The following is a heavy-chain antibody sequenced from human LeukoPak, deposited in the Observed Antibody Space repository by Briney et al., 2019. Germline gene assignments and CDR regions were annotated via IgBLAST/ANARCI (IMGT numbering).Heavy chain of an antibody. V-gene: IGHV4-59*01. CDR2: VTNSGSL. CDR3: VRDRSSGGDRTFDY. D-gene: IGHD5-12*01. J-gene: IGHJ4*02. Sequence: SETLSLTCTVSGGSFSLFYWNWIRQSPQKGLEWIGYVTNSGSLNYNPSLKSRVTMSVDPSTNQFSLKLSSVTASDTAVYYCVRDRSSGGDRTFDYWAREPWSPSPQ. CDR1: GGSFSLFY.